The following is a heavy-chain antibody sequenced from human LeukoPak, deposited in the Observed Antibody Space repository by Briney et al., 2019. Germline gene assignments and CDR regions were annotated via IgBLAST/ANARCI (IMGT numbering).Heavy chain of an antibody. V-gene: IGHV3-30-3*01. CDR1: GFTFSSYA. Sequence: PGGSLRLSCAASGFTFSSYAMHWVRQAPGKGLEWVAVISYDGSNKYYADSVKGRFTISRDNSKNTLYLQMNSLRAEDTAVYYCASVRAYQLPIDAFDIWGQGTMVTVSS. D-gene: IGHD2-2*01. CDR2: ISYDGSNK. CDR3: ASVRAYQLPIDAFDI. J-gene: IGHJ3*02.